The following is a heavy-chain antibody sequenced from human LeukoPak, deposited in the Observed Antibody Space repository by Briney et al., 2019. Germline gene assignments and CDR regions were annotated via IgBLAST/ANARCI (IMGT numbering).Heavy chain of an antibody. Sequence: GGSLRLSCAASGFTVSSNYMSWVRQAPGKGLEWVSVIYSGGSTYYEDSVKGRFTISRDNSKNTLYLQMNSLRAEDTAVYYCARGGIAAAGPDYWGQGTLVTVSS. D-gene: IGHD6-13*01. CDR1: GFTVSSNY. CDR2: IYSGGST. CDR3: ARGGIAAAGPDY. V-gene: IGHV3-53*01. J-gene: IGHJ4*02.